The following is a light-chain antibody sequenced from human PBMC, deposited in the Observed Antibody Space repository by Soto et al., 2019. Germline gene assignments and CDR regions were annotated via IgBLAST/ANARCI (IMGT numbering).Light chain of an antibody. J-gene: IGLJ2*01. Sequence: QSVLTQPPSASGTPGQRVSISCSGGSSNIGNNYVYWYQHLPGTAPKLLIYTNNQRPSGVPDRFSASKSGTSATLAISGLRSEDEADYYCSSYASRNNLVFGGGTKLTVL. CDR2: TNN. V-gene: IGLV1-47*01. CDR3: SSYASRNNLV. CDR1: SSNIGNNY.